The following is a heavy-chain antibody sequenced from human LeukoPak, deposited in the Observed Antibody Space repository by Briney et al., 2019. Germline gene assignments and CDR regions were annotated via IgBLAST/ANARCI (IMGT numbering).Heavy chain of an antibody. CDR1: GGSISSSSYY. CDR2: VYYGVST. V-gene: IGHV4-39*07. J-gene: IGHJ5*02. D-gene: IGHD3-10*01. CDR3: ARFTYYGSGSSPVRNWLDP. Sequence: SETASLTCTVSGGSISSSSYYWGWIRQPPGKGLEWIGRVYYGVSTDYNPSLKSRVTISVDTSKNQFSLKLASVTAADTAMYYCARFTYYGSGSSPVRNWLDPWGQGTLVTVSS.